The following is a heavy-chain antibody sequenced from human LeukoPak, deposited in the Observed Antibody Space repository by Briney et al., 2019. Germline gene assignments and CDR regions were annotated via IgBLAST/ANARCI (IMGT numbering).Heavy chain of an antibody. Sequence: SETLSLTCAVYGGSFSGYYWSWIRQPPGKGLEWIGEIIQSGSTNYNPSLKSRVTISVDTSKNQFSLKLSSVTAADTAVYYCARGPEVLAYCGGDCYPPAYYYYYMDVWGKGTTVTVSS. V-gene: IGHV4-34*01. CDR1: GGSFSGYY. CDR2: IIQSGST. J-gene: IGHJ6*03. D-gene: IGHD2-21*02. CDR3: ARGPEVLAYCGGDCYPPAYYYYYMDV.